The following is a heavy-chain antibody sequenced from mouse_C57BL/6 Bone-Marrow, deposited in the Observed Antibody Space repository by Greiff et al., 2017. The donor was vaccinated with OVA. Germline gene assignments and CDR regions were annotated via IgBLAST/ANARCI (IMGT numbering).Heavy chain of an antibody. CDR3: ATLYFGNFFWFAY. CDR1: GYTFTSYW. CDR2: IHPNSGST. J-gene: IGHJ3*01. V-gene: IGHV1-64*01. D-gene: IGHD2-1*01. Sequence: VKLQQPGAELVKPGASVKLSCKASGYTFTSYWMHWVKQRPGQGLEWIGMIHPNSGSTNYNEKFKSKATLTVDKSSSTAYMHLSSLTSEDSAVYYCATLYFGNFFWFAYWGQGTLVTVSA.